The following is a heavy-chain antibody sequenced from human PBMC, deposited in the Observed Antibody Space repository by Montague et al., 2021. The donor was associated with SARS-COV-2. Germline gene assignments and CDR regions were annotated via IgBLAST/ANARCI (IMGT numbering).Heavy chain of an antibody. CDR1: GFSVTSKY. CDR2: IYTGGST. CDR3: ARGTQYEGSGDYFHYRGMDV. V-gene: IGHV3-66*02. D-gene: IGHD1-26*01. Sequence: SLRLSCATSGFSVTSKYMSWVRQPPGKGLELVSLIYTGGSTWYSDSVKGRFSISRDNSMNAVYLQLNSLRSEDTAVYYCARGTQYEGSGDYFHYRGMDVWGQGTTVTVSS. J-gene: IGHJ6*02.